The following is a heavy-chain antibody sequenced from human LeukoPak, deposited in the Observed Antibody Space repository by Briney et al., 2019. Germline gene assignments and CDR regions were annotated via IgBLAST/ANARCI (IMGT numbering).Heavy chain of an antibody. J-gene: IGHJ6*03. D-gene: IGHD6-19*01. CDR3: ARAPLKTPPPVAGTLLGSAYYYYYLDV. Sequence: ASVKVSCKASGGTFSTYAVNWVRQAPGQGLEWVGGIIPIYGTANYAQKFQGRVTITADGSTSTAYVEVTSLRSEDTAVYYCARAPLKTPPPVAGTLLGSAYYYYYLDVWGKGTTVTVSS. CDR1: GGTFSTYA. V-gene: IGHV1-69*01. CDR2: IIPIYGTA.